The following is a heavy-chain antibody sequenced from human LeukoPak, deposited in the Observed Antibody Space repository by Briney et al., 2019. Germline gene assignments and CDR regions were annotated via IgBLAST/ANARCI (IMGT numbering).Heavy chain of an antibody. CDR3: ARAIRRDGYNPFDY. Sequence: ASVKVSCKASGYTFTTYAMNWVRQAPGQGLEWMGWINTNTGNPTYAQAFTGRFVFSLDTSVSTAYLQISSLKAEDTAVYYCARAIRRDGYNPFDYWGQGTLVTVSS. D-gene: IGHD5-24*01. CDR2: INTNTGNP. CDR1: GYTFTTYA. J-gene: IGHJ4*02. V-gene: IGHV7-4-1*02.